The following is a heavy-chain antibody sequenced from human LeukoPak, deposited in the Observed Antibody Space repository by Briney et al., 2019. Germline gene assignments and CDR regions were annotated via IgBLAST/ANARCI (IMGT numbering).Heavy chain of an antibody. V-gene: IGHV3-33*08. J-gene: IGHJ4*02. CDR2: IWSDGINK. D-gene: IGHD3-16*02. CDR3: ARDELSSYYFDY. CDR1: GFTFSSYA. Sequence: GRSLRLSCAASGFTFSSYAMHWVRQAPGKGLEWVAVIWSDGINKFYADSVKGRFTISRDNSKNTLDLQMNSLRAEDTAVYYCARDELSSYYFDYWGQGTLVTVSS.